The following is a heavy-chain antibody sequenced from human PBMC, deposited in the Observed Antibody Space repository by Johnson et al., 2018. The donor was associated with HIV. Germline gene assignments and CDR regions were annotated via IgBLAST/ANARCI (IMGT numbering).Heavy chain of an antibody. V-gene: IGHV3-13*01. D-gene: IGHD3-10*01. CDR3: AKGGLWFGESIDAFDI. Sequence: VQLVESGGGLVQPGGSLRLSCAASGFTFSSYDMHWVRQATGKGLEWVSAIGTAGDTYYPGSVKGRFTISRENAKNSLYLQMNSLRAEDTAVYYCAKGGLWFGESIDAFDIWGQGTMVTVSS. CDR2: IGTAGDT. CDR1: GFTFSSYD. J-gene: IGHJ3*02.